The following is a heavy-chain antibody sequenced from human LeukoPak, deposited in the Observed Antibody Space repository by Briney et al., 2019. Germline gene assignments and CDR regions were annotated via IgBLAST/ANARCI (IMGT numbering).Heavy chain of an antibody. CDR2: INAGNGYT. CDR1: GYTFTSYA. D-gene: IGHD4/OR15-4a*01. J-gene: IGHJ5*02. Sequence: ASVKVSCKASGYTFTSYAMHWVRQAPGQRLEWMGWINAGNGYTKYSEEFQGRVTITRDTSANTAYMELSSLRFEDMAVYYCARANTNNWFDPWGQGTLVIVPS. V-gene: IGHV1-3*03. CDR3: ARANTNNWFDP.